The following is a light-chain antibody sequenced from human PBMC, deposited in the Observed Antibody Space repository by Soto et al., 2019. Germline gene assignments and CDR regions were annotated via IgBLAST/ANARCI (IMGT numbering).Light chain of an antibody. J-gene: IGKJ4*01. Sequence: EIVLTQSPATLSLSPGERATLSCRASQSISSYLGWYQQKPGQARRLLIYDASNRAAGIPARFSGSGSGADLTLTISSLEPEDFAVYYCQQRSKWPLTFGGGTKVEIK. CDR3: QQRSKWPLT. V-gene: IGKV3-11*01. CDR2: DAS. CDR1: QSISSY.